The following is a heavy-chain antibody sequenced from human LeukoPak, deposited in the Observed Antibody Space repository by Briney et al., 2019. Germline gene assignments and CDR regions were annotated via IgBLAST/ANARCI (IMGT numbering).Heavy chain of an antibody. CDR2: IYTSGST. CDR3: ARSLWYSSSFFY. CDR1: GGSISSYY. J-gene: IGHJ4*02. D-gene: IGHD6-6*01. Sequence: PSETLSLTCTVSGGSISSYYWSWIRQPAGKGLEWIGRIYTSGSTNHNPSLKSRVTMSVDTSKDQFSLKLSSVTAADTAVYYCARSLWYSSSFFYWGQGTLVTVSS. V-gene: IGHV4-4*07.